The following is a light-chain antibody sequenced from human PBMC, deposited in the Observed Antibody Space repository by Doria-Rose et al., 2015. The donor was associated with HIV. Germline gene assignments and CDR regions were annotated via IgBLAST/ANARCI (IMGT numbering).Light chain of an antibody. J-gene: IGKJ3*01. CDR1: QSVSSY. CDR2: DAS. CDR3: QQRSNWPPL. V-gene: IGKV3-11*01. Sequence: TQSPATLSLSPGERVTLSCRASQSVSSYLAWYQQKPGQAPRLLIYDASNRATGIPARFSGSGSGTDFTLTISSLEPEDLAVYYCQQRSNWPPLFGPGTKVAIK.